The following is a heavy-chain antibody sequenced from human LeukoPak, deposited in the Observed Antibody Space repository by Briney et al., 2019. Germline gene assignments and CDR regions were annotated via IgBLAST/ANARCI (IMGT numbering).Heavy chain of an antibody. CDR2: INHSGST. J-gene: IGHJ3*02. CDR3: AKVVRPLYVCQPRDAFDI. CDR1: GGSFSGYY. Sequence: SETLSLTCAVYGGSFSGYYWSWIRQPPGKGLEWIGEINHSGSTNYNPSLKSRVTISVDTSKNQFSLKLSSVTAADTAVYYCAKVVRPLYVCQPRDAFDIWGQGTMVTVSS. D-gene: IGHD3-10*01. V-gene: IGHV4-34*01.